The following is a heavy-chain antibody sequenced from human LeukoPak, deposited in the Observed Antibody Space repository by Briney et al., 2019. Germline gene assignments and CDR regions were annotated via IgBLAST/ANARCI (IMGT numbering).Heavy chain of an antibody. CDR2: IYHSGST. CDR1: GYSISSGYY. Sequence: SETLSLTCAVSGYSISSGYYWGWIRQPPGKGLEWIGSIYHSGSTYYNPSLKSRVTISVDTSKNQFSLKLSSVTAADTAVYYCARGFDIVVVPAYNWFDLWGQGTLVTVSS. CDR3: ARGFDIVVVPAYNWFDL. D-gene: IGHD2-2*01. V-gene: IGHV4-38-2*01. J-gene: IGHJ5*02.